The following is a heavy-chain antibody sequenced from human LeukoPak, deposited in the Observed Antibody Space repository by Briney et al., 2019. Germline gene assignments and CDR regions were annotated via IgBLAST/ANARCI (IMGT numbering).Heavy chain of an antibody. D-gene: IGHD1-14*01. CDR1: GGSISSYY. CDR3: ARLSPGDYYYMDV. J-gene: IGHJ6*03. CDR2: IYYSGST. Sequence: PSETLSLTCTVSGGSISSYYWSWIRQPPGKGLEWIGYIYYSGSTNYNPSLKSRVTISVDTSKNQFSLKLSSVTAADTAVYYCARLSPGDYYYMDVWGKGTAVTVSS. V-gene: IGHV4-59*01.